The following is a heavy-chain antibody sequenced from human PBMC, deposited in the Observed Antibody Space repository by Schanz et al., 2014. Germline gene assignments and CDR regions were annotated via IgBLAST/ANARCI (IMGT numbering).Heavy chain of an antibody. Sequence: QVQLVESGGGLVKPGGSLRLSCAASGFIFSDYYMAWIRQAPGKGPEYVSYISSGGTTTYHSDSVKGRFTISRDSAENSLYLQMNTLRAEDTAVYYCARGGPAYYFDDWGQGTRVTVSS. CDR1: GFIFSDYY. J-gene: IGHJ4*02. CDR2: ISSGGTTT. V-gene: IGHV3-11*04. CDR3: ARGGPAYYFDD.